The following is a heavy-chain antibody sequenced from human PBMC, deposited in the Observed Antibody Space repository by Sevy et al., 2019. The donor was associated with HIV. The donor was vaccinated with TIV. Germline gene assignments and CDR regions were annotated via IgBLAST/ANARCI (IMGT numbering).Heavy chain of an antibody. Sequence: ASVKFSCKASGYTFTSYGISWVRQAPGQGLEWMGWISAYDGNTNYAQKLQGRVTMTTDTSTSTAYMELRSLRSDDTAVYYCARDVLRYFDWLGPYYYYGMDVWGQGTTVTVSS. J-gene: IGHJ6*02. V-gene: IGHV1-18*01. CDR1: GYTFTSYG. CDR2: ISAYDGNT. CDR3: ARDVLRYFDWLGPYYYYGMDV. D-gene: IGHD3-9*01.